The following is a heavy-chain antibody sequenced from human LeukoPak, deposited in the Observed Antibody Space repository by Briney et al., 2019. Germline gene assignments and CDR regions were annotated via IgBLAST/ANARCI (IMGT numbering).Heavy chain of an antibody. CDR2: IYPGDSDS. D-gene: IGHD3-16*01. CDR3: ARRLGGADIFDI. J-gene: IGHJ3*02. Sequence: GESLKISCKGSGYSFSSYWIAWVRQMPGKGLEWMGIIYPGDSDSKYSRSFQGQVTTSADKSINTAYLQWSSLKASDSAMYYCARRLGGADIFDIWGQGTMVTVSS. V-gene: IGHV5-51*01. CDR1: GYSFSSYW.